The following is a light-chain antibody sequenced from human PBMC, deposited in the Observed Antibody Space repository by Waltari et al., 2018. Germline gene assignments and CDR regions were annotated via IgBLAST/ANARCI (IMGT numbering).Light chain of an antibody. CDR1: SSDVGSYNR. CDR3: SLYTSSSTWV. V-gene: IGLV2-18*01. J-gene: IGLJ3*02. Sequence: QSALTQPPSVSGSPGQSVTISCTGTSSDVGSYNRFSWYQQPPGTAPKLMIYEVSNRPSGVPDRFSGSKSGNTAYLTISGLQAEDEADYYCSLYTSSSTWVFGGGTKLTVL. CDR2: EVS.